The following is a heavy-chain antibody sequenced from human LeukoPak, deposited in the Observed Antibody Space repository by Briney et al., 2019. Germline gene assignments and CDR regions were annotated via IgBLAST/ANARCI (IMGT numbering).Heavy chain of an antibody. Sequence: QPGGSLRLSCAASGFNVRNNYMSWVRQAPGKGLEWVSAISGSGGSTYYADSVKGRFTISRDNSKNTLYLQMNSLGADDTAVYYCAKGNWRYFDYWGQGTLVTVSS. J-gene: IGHJ4*02. CDR3: AKGNWRYFDY. V-gene: IGHV3-23*01. D-gene: IGHD1-1*01. CDR2: ISGSGGST. CDR1: GFNVRNNY.